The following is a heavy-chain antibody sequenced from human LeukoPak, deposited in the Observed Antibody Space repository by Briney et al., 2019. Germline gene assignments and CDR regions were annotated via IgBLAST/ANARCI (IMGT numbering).Heavy chain of an antibody. J-gene: IGHJ6*03. CDR2: IKSKTDGGTT. Sequence: GSLRLSCAASGFTFSNAWMSWVRQAPGKGLEWVGRIKSKTDGGTTDYAAPVKGRFTISRDDSKNTLYLQMNSLRAEDTAVYYCAKAEEYGSGSLYYYYYMDVWGKGTTVTVSS. CDR1: GFTFSNAW. V-gene: IGHV3-15*01. D-gene: IGHD3-10*01. CDR3: AKAEEYGSGSLYYYYYMDV.